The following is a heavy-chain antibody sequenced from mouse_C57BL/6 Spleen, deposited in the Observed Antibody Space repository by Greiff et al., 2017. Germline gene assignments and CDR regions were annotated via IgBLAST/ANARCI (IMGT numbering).Heavy chain of an antibody. CDR1: GYTFTSYG. Sequence: VKLQQSGAELARPGASVKLSCKASGYTFTSYGISWVKQRTGQGLEWIGEIYPRSGNTYYNEKFKGKATLTADKSSSTAYMELRSLTSEDSAVYFCARERDGDWFAYWGQGTLVTVSA. V-gene: IGHV1-81*01. CDR3: ARERDGDWFAY. D-gene: IGHD2-13*01. J-gene: IGHJ3*01. CDR2: IYPRSGNT.